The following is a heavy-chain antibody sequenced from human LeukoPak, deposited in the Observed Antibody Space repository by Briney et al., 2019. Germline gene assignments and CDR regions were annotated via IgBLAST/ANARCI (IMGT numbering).Heavy chain of an antibody. Sequence: GGSLRLSCAASGFTFSSYAMIWVRQAPGKGLEWVSAISGSGGSTYYADSVKGRFTISRDNSKNTLYLQMNSLRAEDTAVYYCAKDNYDFWSGYYTQPNWFDPWGQGTLVTVSS. CDR1: GFTFSSYA. V-gene: IGHV3-23*01. J-gene: IGHJ5*02. D-gene: IGHD3-3*01. CDR2: ISGSGGST. CDR3: AKDNYDFWSGYYTQPNWFDP.